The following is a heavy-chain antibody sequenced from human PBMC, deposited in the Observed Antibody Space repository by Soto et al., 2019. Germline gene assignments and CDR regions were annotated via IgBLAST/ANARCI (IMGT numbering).Heavy chain of an antibody. D-gene: IGHD3-10*01. CDR2: INPNNGGT. CDR1: GYTFTGYY. J-gene: IGHJ4*02. Sequence: ASVKGSCKASGYTFTGYYIHWVRQAPGQGLEWMGWINPNNGGTNYAQNFQGWVTMTRDTSISTAYMEVTRLKSDDTAVYYCAREHYGSGKVLDYWGPGTLVTVSS. CDR3: AREHYGSGKVLDY. V-gene: IGHV1-2*04.